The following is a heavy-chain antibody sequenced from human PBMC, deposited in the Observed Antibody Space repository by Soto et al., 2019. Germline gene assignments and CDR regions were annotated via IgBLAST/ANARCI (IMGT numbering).Heavy chain of an antibody. CDR3: AREGYCSSGSCVLYSHDYFGMDC. J-gene: IGHJ6*02. V-gene: IGHV1-18*01. Sequence: QVHLVQSGGEVKKPGASVKVSCKASGYSFTSYGISWVRQAPGQGLEWLGWISTYNANTNDAQKFRGRVTMTTDTATSTAYMELRSLTSDDTGIYYCAREGYCSSGSCVLYSHDYFGMDCWGQGTTVTVSS. CDR2: ISTYNANT. D-gene: IGHD2-15*01. CDR1: GYSFTSYG.